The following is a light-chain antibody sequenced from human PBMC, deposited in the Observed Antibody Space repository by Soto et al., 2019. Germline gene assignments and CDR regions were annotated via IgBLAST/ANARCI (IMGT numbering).Light chain of an antibody. Sequence: EVVLTQSPATLSVSPGEGVTLSCRASQGIGDTLAWYQQKFGQTPRLLIYGASTRATGIPDRFSGSGSGTDFTLTVTRLEPEDLAVYYCQQYGSSPATFGQGTRLEIK. J-gene: IGKJ5*01. CDR2: GAS. CDR3: QQYGSSPAT. V-gene: IGKV3-20*01. CDR1: QGIGDT.